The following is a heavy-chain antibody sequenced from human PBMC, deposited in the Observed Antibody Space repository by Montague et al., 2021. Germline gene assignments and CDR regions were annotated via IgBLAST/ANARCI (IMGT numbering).Heavy chain of an antibody. D-gene: IGHD2-2*01. CDR1: GFTFSSYA. V-gene: IGHV3-23*01. J-gene: IGHJ4*02. CDR2: ITGSGSCT. Sequence: SLRLSCAASGFTFSSYAMSWVRQAPGKGLEWISSITGSGSCTYYADSVRGRFTISRDKSKNTLYLQMSSLRAEDTALYSCAKAPLISCSNPICYPFDSWGQGTLVTVSS. CDR3: AKAPLISCSNPICYPFDS.